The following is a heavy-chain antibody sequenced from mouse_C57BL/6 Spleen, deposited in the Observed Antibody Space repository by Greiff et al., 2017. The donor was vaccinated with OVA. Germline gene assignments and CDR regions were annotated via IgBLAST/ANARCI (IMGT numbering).Heavy chain of an antibody. CDR3: ARGGLTGTFYFDY. J-gene: IGHJ2*01. Sequence: ESGPGLVKPSQSLSLTCSVTGYSITSGYYWNWIRQFPGNKLEWMGYISYDGSNNYNPSLKNRISITRDTSKNQFFLKLNSVTTEDTATYYCARGGLTGTFYFDYWGQGTTLTVSS. CDR1: GYSITSGYY. V-gene: IGHV3-6*01. D-gene: IGHD4-1*01. CDR2: ISYDGSN.